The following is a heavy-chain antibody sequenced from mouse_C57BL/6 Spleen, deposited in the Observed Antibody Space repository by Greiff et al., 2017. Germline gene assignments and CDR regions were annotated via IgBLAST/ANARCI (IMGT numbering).Heavy chain of an antibody. CDR1: GYSFTGYY. CDR2: INPSTGGT. V-gene: IGHV1-42*01. CDR3: ARGEGAYGSSPYYFDY. Sequence: VQLQQSGPELVKPGASVKISCKASGYSFTGYYMNWVKQSPEKSLEWIGEINPSTGGTTYNQKFKAKATLTVDKSSSTAYMQLKSLTSEDSAVYYCARGEGAYGSSPYYFDYWGQGTTLTVSS. D-gene: IGHD1-1*01. J-gene: IGHJ2*01.